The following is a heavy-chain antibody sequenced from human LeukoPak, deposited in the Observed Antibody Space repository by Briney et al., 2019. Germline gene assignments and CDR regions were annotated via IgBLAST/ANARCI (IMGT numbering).Heavy chain of an antibody. V-gene: IGHV4-39*07. CDR1: DGSISSSSYY. J-gene: IGHJ4*02. Sequence: PSETLSLTCTVSDGSISSSSYYWGWIRQPPGKGLEWIGSIYYGSVFYSVSTYYNPSLKSRVTISVDTSQKQFSLRLTSVTAADTAVYYCARGRYLTTSGGAAAGFLDYWGQGSLVTVST. CDR3: ARGRYLTTSGGAAAGFLDY. D-gene: IGHD6-13*01. CDR2: IYYGSVFYSVST.